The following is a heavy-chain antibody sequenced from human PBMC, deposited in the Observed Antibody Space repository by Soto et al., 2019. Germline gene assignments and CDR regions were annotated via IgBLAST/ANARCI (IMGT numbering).Heavy chain of an antibody. CDR2: IYYSGST. J-gene: IGHJ4*02. CDR1: GGSVSSSSYY. V-gene: IGHV4-61*01. CDR3: ARRRSRDYGDNFDY. D-gene: IGHD4-17*01. Sequence: TSETLSLTCTVSGGSVSSSSYYWSWIRQPPGKGLEWIAYIYYSGSTNYNPSLESRVTMSVDTSKNQFSLKMSSVTAADTAVYYCARRRSRDYGDNFDYWGQGTLVTVSS.